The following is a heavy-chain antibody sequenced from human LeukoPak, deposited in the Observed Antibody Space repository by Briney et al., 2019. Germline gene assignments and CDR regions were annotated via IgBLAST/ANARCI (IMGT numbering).Heavy chain of an antibody. CDR1: GFTFSSYS. Sequence: GGSLRLSCAGSGFTFSSYSMNRVRQAPGQGLEWVSSISHISCNIYYAVSVKGRFTISRDNAKNSLYLQMHSLRAEDTAVYYCGRRAAPDYWGQGTLVTVSS. CDR3: GRRAAPDY. J-gene: IGHJ4*02. D-gene: IGHD2-15*01. CDR2: ISHISCNI. V-gene: IGHV3-21*01.